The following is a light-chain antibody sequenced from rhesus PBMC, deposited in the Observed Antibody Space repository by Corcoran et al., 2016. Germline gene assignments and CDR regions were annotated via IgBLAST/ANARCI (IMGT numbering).Light chain of an antibody. CDR3: QQHDSSPWT. V-gene: IGKV1-69*01. J-gene: IGKJ1*01. CDR2: RTS. CDR1: QGINDW. Sequence: DIRMTQSPSSLSASVGDRVIITCRASQGINDWLAWYQQKPGKAPNLLIYRTSNLETGFPSRFSGSGSGTNFTLTISSLQPEDIATYYCQQHDSSPWTFDQGTKVEI.